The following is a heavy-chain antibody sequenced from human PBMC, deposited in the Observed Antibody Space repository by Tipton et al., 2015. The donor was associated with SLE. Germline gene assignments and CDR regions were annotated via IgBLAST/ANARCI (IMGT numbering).Heavy chain of an antibody. Sequence: QVQLVQSGAEVKKPGSSVKVSCKASGGTFSSYAISWVRQAPGQGLEWMGGIIPIFGTANYAQKFQGRVTITADESTSTAYMELSSLRSEDTAVYYCARGGHYYDSSGYYYWNYWGQGTLVTVSS. D-gene: IGHD3-22*01. CDR1: GGTFSSYA. CDR3: ARGGHYYDSSGYYYWNY. V-gene: IGHV1-69*01. J-gene: IGHJ4*02. CDR2: IIPIFGTA.